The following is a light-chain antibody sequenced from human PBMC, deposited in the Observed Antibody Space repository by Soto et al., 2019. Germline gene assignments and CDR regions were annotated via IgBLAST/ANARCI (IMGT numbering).Light chain of an antibody. CDR2: GTS. V-gene: IGKV3-20*01. Sequence: EVVLTQSPGTLSLSPGERATLSCRASQSISSSYLAWYCQKPGQAPRLLIYGTSNRATGIPDRFSGSGSGPDFTLTISRLETEAFAVYYCQQYGGSPPFTFGQGTRLEI. J-gene: IGKJ5*01. CDR3: QQYGGSPPFT. CDR1: QSISSSY.